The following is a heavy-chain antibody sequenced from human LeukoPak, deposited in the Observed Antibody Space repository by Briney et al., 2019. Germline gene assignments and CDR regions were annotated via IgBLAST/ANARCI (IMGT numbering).Heavy chain of an antibody. CDR1: GFTFSNYA. Sequence: GGSLRLSCSASGFTFSNYAMSWVRQAPGKGLEWVSAINDGVGRAFYADAVRGRFTISRDNSQNTLYLQMNSLRAEDTAVYYCARDLLSGNFWSGYFSVPWGQGTLVTVSS. V-gene: IGHV3-23*01. CDR3: ARDLLSGNFWSGYFSVP. J-gene: IGHJ5*02. CDR2: INDGVGRA. D-gene: IGHD3-3*01.